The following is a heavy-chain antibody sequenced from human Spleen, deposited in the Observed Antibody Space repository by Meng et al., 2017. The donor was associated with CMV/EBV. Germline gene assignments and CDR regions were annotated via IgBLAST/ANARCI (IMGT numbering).Heavy chain of an antibody. V-gene: IGHV3-49*04. J-gene: IGHJ6*02. CDR2: IRSKISGGTT. Sequence: GESLKISCRASGFTFGDDHMSWVRKAPGKGLEWVGFIRSKISGGTTEYAASVRGRFTISRDDSKSTVDLQMNSLKMEDTAVYYCTRDNIGKGMDVWGQGTTVTVSS. CDR3: TRDNIGKGMDV. CDR1: GFTFGDDH. D-gene: IGHD1-14*01.